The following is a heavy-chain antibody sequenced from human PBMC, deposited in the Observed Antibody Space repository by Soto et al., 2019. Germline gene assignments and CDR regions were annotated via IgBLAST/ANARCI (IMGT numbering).Heavy chain of an antibody. CDR2: ISGSGGST. J-gene: IGHJ3*02. CDR3: SKREGVAAAGPGAFDI. Sequence: GGSLRLSCAASGFTFSSYAMSWVRQAPGKGLEWVSAISGSGGSTYYADSVKGRFTISRDNSKNTLYLQMNSLRAEDTAVYYCSKREGVAAAGPGAFDIWGQGTMVTVSS. D-gene: IGHD6-13*01. CDR1: GFTFSSYA. V-gene: IGHV3-23*01.